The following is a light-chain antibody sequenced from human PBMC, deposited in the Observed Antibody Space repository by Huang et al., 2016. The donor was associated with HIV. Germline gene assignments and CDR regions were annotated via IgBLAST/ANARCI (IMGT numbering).Light chain of an antibody. CDR2: GES. CDR3: QQYNNWPKVFT. CDR1: QSVSSN. V-gene: IGKV3-15*01. Sequence: EIVMTQSPATLSVSPGERATLSCRASQSVSSNLAWYQQNPGQAPRLLIYGESTRATGIPARFSGSGSGKEFTLTISSLQSEDFVVYYCQQYNNWPKVFTFGPGTKVDIK. J-gene: IGKJ3*01.